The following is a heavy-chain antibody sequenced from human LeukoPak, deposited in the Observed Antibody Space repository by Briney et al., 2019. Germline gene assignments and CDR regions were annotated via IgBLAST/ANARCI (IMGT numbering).Heavy chain of an antibody. D-gene: IGHD2-21*01. CDR3: AKPSYCVADNCGYWLDP. J-gene: IGHJ5*02. Sequence: ASVKVSCKTSGYTFTNNLINWVRQAPGQGLEWMGTINPQGDITNYAQRLQYRLTLTENTSTSTVYMQLSSLTSEDTAVYYCAKPSYCVADNCGYWLDPWGAGTLVTVYS. V-gene: IGHV1-46*01. CDR1: GYTFTNNL. CDR2: INPQGDIT.